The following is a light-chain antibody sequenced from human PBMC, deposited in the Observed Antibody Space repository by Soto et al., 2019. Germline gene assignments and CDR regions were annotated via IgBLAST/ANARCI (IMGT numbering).Light chain of an antibody. CDR2: AAS. CDR3: QQYHSHSWT. J-gene: IGKJ1*01. V-gene: IGKV1-5*01. Sequence: DIQMTQSPSTLSASVGDRVTITCRASQSISNWLAWYQQKPGIAPKLLIFAASTLESGVPSRFSGTGSGTEFTLSISSLRPDDFATYYCQQYHSHSWTFGQGTKVDIK. CDR1: QSISNW.